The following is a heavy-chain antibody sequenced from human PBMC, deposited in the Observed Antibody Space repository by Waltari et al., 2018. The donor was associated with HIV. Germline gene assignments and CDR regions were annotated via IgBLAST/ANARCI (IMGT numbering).Heavy chain of an antibody. D-gene: IGHD6-13*01. Sequence: QLQLQESGPGLVKPSETLSLTCTVSGGSISSSSYYWGWIRQPPGKGLEWIGSIYYSGSTYYNPSLKSRVTISVDTSKNQFSLKLSSVTAADTAVYYCARGYAAGIDRYFDYWGQGTLVTVSS. CDR3: ARGYAAGIDRYFDY. CDR2: IYYSGST. V-gene: IGHV4-39*07. J-gene: IGHJ4*02. CDR1: GGSISSSSYY.